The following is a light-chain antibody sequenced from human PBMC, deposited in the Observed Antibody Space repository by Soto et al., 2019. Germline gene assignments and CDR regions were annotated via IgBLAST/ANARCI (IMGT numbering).Light chain of an antibody. J-gene: IGKJ5*01. Sequence: IQMTQSPSTLSASVGDRVTITCRASENNNMWLAWYQQKPGKAPKLLIYDASNLETGVPSRFSGSGSGTDFTFTISSLQPEDIATYYGQQYDSLPPITFGQGTRLEIK. CDR3: QQYDSLPPIT. CDR2: DAS. CDR1: ENNNMW. V-gene: IGKV1-33*01.